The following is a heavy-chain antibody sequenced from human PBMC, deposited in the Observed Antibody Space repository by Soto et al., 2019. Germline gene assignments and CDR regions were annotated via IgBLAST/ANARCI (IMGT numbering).Heavy chain of an antibody. Sequence: VQLVESGGGLVQPGGSLRLSCAASGFTFSSDWMTWVRQAPGKGLEWVASVNQGGTEKFYVDSVKDRFTISRDNAKNTLFLQMNSLRAEDTAVYYCAREVLGINIFGAVNNWGQGTLVTVSS. V-gene: IGHV3-7*01. CDR3: AREVLGINIFGAVNN. CDR1: GFTFSSDW. D-gene: IGHD3-3*02. CDR2: VNQGGTEK. J-gene: IGHJ4*02.